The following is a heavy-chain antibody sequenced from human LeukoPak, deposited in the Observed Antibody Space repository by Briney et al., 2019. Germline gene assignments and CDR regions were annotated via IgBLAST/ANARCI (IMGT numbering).Heavy chain of an antibody. CDR1: GYTFTSYY. Sequence: GASVKVSCKASGYTFTSYYMHWVRQAPGQGLEWMGLINPGGGSTSYAQKCQGRGTMTRDTSTSTVYIELSSLRSEDTAVYYCARDLTTYYYDSSGYYFDYWGQGTLVTVSS. J-gene: IGHJ4*02. CDR3: ARDLTTYYYDSSGYYFDY. D-gene: IGHD3-22*01. CDR2: INPGGGST. V-gene: IGHV1-46*01.